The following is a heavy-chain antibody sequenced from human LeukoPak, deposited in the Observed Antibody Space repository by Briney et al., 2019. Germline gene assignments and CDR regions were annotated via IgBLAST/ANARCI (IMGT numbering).Heavy chain of an antibody. Sequence: ASVKVSCKASGYTFTAYYMHWVRQAPGQGLEWMGWINPDSGSAIFTQKFQGRVTMTRDTSTNTAYMELNRLRSDDTAVYYCARDLRGLGDFLDYWGQGTLVTVSS. D-gene: IGHD3-10*01. V-gene: IGHV1-2*02. CDR2: INPDSGSA. CDR3: ARDLRGLGDFLDY. J-gene: IGHJ4*02. CDR1: GYTFTAYY.